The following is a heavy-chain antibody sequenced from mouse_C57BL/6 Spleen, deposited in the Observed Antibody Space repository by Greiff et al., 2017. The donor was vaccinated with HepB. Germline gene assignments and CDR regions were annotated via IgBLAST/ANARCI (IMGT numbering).Heavy chain of an antibody. CDR1: GYAFSSYW. CDR3: ARWGYYSNYDAMDY. V-gene: IGHV1-80*01. J-gene: IGHJ4*01. D-gene: IGHD2-5*01. CDR2: IYPGDGDT. Sequence: VKLQESGAELVKPGASVKISCKASGYAFSSYWMNWVKQRPGKGLEWIGQIYPGDGDTNYNGKFKGKATLTADKSSSTAYMQLSSLTSEDSAVYFCARWGYYSNYDAMDYWGQGTSVTVSS.